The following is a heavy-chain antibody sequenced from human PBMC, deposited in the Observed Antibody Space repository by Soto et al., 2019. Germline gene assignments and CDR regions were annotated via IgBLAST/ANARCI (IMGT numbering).Heavy chain of an antibody. D-gene: IGHD3-22*01. CDR2: INHSGST. CDR3: ARGRYYYDSSGYSNLDY. J-gene: IGHJ4*02. CDR1: GGSFSGYY. V-gene: IGHV4-34*01. Sequence: ETLSLTCAVYGGSFSGYYWSWIRQPPGKGLEWIGEINHSGSTNYNPSLKSRVTISVDTSKNQFSLKLSSVTAADTAVYYCARGRYYYDSSGYSNLDYWGQGTLVTVSS.